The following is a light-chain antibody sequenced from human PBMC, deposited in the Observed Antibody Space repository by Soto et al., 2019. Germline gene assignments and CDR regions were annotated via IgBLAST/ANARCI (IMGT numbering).Light chain of an antibody. CDR3: QQSYTRPTT. CDR1: QSIGKP. V-gene: IGKV1-39*01. Sequence: DIQMTQSPSFLSASVGDRVTITCRASQSIGKPLNWYQQKPGKAPKFLIYGASTLQSGVPSRFTGSGSGTDFTLPVNSLQAEDFATYYCQQSYTRPTTFGQGTRLEI. J-gene: IGKJ5*01. CDR2: GAS.